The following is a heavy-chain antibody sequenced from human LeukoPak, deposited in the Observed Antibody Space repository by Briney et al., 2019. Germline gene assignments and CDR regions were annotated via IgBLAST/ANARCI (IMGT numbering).Heavy chain of an antibody. J-gene: IGHJ4*02. D-gene: IGHD4-17*01. CDR3: AGVRVTTTLIDY. Sequence: GGSLRLSCAASGFTFSSYSMNWVRQAPGKGLEWASVIYSGGSTYYADSVKGRFTISRDNSKNTLYLQMNSLRAEDTAVYYCAGVRVTTTLIDYWGQGTLVTVSS. V-gene: IGHV3-53*01. CDR1: GFTFSSYS. CDR2: IYSGGST.